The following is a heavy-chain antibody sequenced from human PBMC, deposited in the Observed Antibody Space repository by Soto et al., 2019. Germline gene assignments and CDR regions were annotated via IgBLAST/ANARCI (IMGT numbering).Heavy chain of an antibody. CDR1: RFTFSNYW. D-gene: IGHD4-4*01. Sequence: GGSLRLSCAASRFTFSNYWMNWVRQAPGKGLEWVANIKEDGSDKHYVDSVKGRFTISRDNPKNSLFLQMNSLRAEDTAVYYCVTDRDYSKAYWGQGTLVTVSS. CDR2: IKEDGSDK. CDR3: VTDRDYSKAY. V-gene: IGHV3-7*01. J-gene: IGHJ4*02.